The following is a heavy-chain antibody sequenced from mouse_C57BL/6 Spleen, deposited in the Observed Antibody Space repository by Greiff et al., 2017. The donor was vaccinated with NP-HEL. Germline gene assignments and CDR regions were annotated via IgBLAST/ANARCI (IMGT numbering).Heavy chain of an antibody. Sequence: DVMLVESGGDLVKPGGSLKLSCAASGFTFSSYGMSWVRQTPDKRLEWVATISSGGSYTYYPDSVKGRFTISRDNAKNTLYLQMSSLKSEDTAMYYCARGDYYGSSYPYYYAMDYWGQGTSVTVSS. CDR2: ISSGGSYT. V-gene: IGHV5-6*02. J-gene: IGHJ4*01. D-gene: IGHD1-1*01. CDR1: GFTFSSYG. CDR3: ARGDYYGSSYPYYYAMDY.